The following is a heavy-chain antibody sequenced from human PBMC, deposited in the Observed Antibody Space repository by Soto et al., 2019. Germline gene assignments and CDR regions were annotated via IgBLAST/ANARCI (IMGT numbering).Heavy chain of an antibody. CDR2: IGVASDT. J-gene: IGHJ3*02. Sequence: GGSLRLSCAASGFTFSSYDMHWVRQPTGKGLEWVSAIGVASDTFYPGSVKGRFTISRENAKNSLYLQMNSLRAGDTAVYYCARGTYCSSGSCYPDGFDIWGQGTMVTVSS. CDR1: GFTFSSYD. CDR3: ARGTYCSSGSCYPDGFDI. V-gene: IGHV3-13*04. D-gene: IGHD2-15*01.